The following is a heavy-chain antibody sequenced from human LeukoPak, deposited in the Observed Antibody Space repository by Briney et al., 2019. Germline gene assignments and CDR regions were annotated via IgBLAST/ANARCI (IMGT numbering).Heavy chain of an antibody. CDR1: GFTFSSYG. J-gene: IGHJ1*01. D-gene: IGHD1-26*01. Sequence: GGSLRLSCAASGFTFSSYGMHWVRQAPGKGLEWVAFIRYDGSNKYYADSVKGRFTISRDNSKNTLYLQMNSLRAEDTAVYYCAKAVGATKIEYFQHWGQGTLVTVSS. CDR2: IRYDGSNK. CDR3: AKAVGATKIEYFQH. V-gene: IGHV3-30*02.